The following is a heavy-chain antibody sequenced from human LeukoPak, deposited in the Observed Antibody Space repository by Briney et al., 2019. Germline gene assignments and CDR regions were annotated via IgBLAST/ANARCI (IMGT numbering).Heavy chain of an antibody. D-gene: IGHD2-2*01. Sequence: SETLSLTCAVYGGSFSDYYWTWIRQPPGKGLEWIGEINHSGSTNYNPSLKSRVTISADTSKNQFSLKLNSVTAADTAVYYCARRLNQLSRYAFDIWGQGTMVTVSS. V-gene: IGHV4-34*01. CDR3: ARRLNQLSRYAFDI. CDR2: INHSGST. CDR1: GGSFSDYY. J-gene: IGHJ3*02.